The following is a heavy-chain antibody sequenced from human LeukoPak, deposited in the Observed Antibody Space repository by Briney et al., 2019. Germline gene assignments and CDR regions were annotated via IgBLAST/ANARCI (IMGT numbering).Heavy chain of an antibody. V-gene: IGHV1-69*05. CDR2: IIPIFGTA. Sequence: SVKVSCKASGGTFSSYAISWVRQAPGQGLEWMGGIIPIFGTANYAQKFQGRVTITTDESTSTAYMELSSLRSEDTAVYYCARTGYYDSSSFDIWGQGTMVTVSS. J-gene: IGHJ3*02. CDR1: GGTFSSYA. D-gene: IGHD3-22*01. CDR3: ARTGYYDSSSFDI.